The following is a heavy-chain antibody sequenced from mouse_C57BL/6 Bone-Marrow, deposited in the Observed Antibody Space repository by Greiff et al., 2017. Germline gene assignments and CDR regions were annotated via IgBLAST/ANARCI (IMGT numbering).Heavy chain of an antibody. V-gene: IGHV14-1*01. CDR3: TDGNYCYFDV. CDR1: GFNIKDYY. J-gene: IGHJ1*03. Sequence: VQLQQSGAELVRPGASVKLSCTASGFNIKDYYMHWVKQRPEQGLEWIGRIDPADGDTEYAPKFQGKATMTADTSSNTAYLQLSSLTSEDTAVYYCTDGNYCYFDVWGTGTTVTVSS. CDR2: IDPADGDT. D-gene: IGHD2-1*01.